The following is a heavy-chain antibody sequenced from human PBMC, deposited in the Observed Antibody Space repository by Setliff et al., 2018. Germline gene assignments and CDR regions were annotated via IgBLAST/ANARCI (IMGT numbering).Heavy chain of an antibody. J-gene: IGHJ4*02. CDR1: GYTFSAYY. V-gene: IGHV7-4-1*02. Sequence: ASVKVSCKASGYTFSAYYIHWVRQAPGQGLEWMGYINTRTGNPMYAQGFTGRFVFSLDPSVSTAYLQISSLKAEDTALYYCATGSLVAAGTGHWGQGTLVTVSS. CDR3: ATGSLVAAGTGH. CDR2: INTRTGNP. D-gene: IGHD6-13*01.